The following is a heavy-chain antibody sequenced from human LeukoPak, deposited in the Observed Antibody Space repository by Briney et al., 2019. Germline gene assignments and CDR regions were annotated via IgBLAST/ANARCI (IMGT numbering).Heavy chain of an antibody. CDR1: GGSISSGGYS. CDR2: IYHSGST. J-gene: IGHJ4*02. CDR3: ARGYYFDY. V-gene: IGHV4-30-2*01. Sequence: SETLSLTCAVSGGSISSGGYSWSWIRQPPGKGLEWIGYIYHSGSTYYNPSLKSRVTISVGRSKNQFSLKLSSVTAADTAVYYCARGYYFDYWGQGTLVTVSS.